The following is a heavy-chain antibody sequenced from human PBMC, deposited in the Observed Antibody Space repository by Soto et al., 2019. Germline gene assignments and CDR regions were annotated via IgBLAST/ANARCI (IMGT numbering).Heavy chain of an antibody. V-gene: IGHV3-30*18. Sequence: PGGSLRLSCAAPGFPFSSYGMHWVRQAPGKGLEWVAVISYDGSNKYYADSVKGRFTISRDNSKNTLYLQMNSLRAEDTAVYYCAKDPKKYYDSSGYYYGYFDYWGQGTLVTVSS. CDR1: GFPFSSYG. D-gene: IGHD3-22*01. CDR3: AKDPKKYYDSSGYYYGYFDY. CDR2: ISYDGSNK. J-gene: IGHJ4*02.